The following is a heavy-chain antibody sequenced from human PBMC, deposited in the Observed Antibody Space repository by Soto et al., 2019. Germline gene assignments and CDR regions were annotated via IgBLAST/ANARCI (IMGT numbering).Heavy chain of an antibody. CDR1: GFSFRSYA. J-gene: IGHJ6*02. Sequence: SLRLSFTASGFSFRSYAMHWVRQAPGKGLEWVAVILYDGSNKHFADSVKGRFTVSRDNSNDTFYLQMDSLRAEDTAVYYCARELILGSLSVYYYHGMDVWGQGTTVTVSS. CDR2: ILYDGSNK. D-gene: IGHD3-9*01. CDR3: ARELILGSLSVYYYHGMDV. V-gene: IGHV3-33*01.